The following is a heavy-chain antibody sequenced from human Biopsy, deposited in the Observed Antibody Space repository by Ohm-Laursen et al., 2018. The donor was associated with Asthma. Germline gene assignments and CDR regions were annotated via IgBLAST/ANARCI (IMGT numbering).Heavy chain of an antibody. CDR2: VYWTGST. D-gene: IGHD6-19*01. CDR1: GGSICSFY. V-gene: IGHV4-59*07. CDR3: VRAVRNEQWLAPFDY. Sequence: SHTLSLTCSVFGGSICSFYWIWLRQSPAKGLEWMGDVYWTGSTNYNPSLKSRVTMSVDTSKNRMFLELSTVIAADTAIYYCVRAVRNEQWLAPFDYWGQGKPVTVSS. J-gene: IGHJ4*02.